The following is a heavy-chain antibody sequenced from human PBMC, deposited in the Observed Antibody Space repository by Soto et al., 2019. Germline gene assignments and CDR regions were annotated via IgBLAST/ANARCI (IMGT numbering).Heavy chain of an antibody. J-gene: IGHJ4*01. Sequence: SATLSLTYTVSGGSISSGGYYWSWIRQHPGKGLEWIGYIYYSGSTYYNPSLKSRVTISVDTSKNQFSLKLSSVTAADTAVYYSLTDRECSGGTCKASFDYWGHGTLVT. V-gene: IGHV4-31*02. D-gene: IGHD2-15*01. CDR3: LTDRECSGGTCKASFDY. CDR1: GGSISSGGYY. CDR2: IYYSGST.